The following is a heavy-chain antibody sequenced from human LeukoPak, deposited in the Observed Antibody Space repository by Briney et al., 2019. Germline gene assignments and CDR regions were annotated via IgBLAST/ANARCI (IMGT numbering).Heavy chain of an antibody. CDR3: ANGGPVSGNYYFFDY. CDR2: ISISGGGT. J-gene: IGHJ4*02. Sequence: PGGSLRLSCAASGFTFSDYAMSWVRQAPGKGLEWVSSISISGGGTYYAESVKGRFTISRDNSKNTLYLQMNSLRAEDTAVYYSANGGPVSGNYYFFDYWGQGTLVTVSS. D-gene: IGHD1-26*01. CDR1: GFTFSDYA. V-gene: IGHV3-23*01.